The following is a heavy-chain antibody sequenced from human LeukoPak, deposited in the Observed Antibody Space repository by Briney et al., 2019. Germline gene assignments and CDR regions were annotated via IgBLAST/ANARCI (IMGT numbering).Heavy chain of an antibody. J-gene: IGHJ4*02. D-gene: IGHD6-19*01. CDR1: GFTFSSYG. CDR2: IYSGGST. CDR3: ARDRVAGTEYYFDY. V-gene: IGHV3-NL1*01. Sequence: GGSLRLSCAASGFTFSSYGMHWVRQAPGKGLEWVSVIYSGGSTYYADSVKGRFTISRDNSKNTLYLQMNSLRAEDTAVYYCARDRVAGTEYYFDYWGQGTLVTVSS.